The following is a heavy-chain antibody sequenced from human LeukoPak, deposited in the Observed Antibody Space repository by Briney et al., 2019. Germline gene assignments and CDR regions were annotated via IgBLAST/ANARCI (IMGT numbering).Heavy chain of an antibody. J-gene: IGHJ3*02. Sequence: GGSLRLSCAASGFTFSSYSMNWVRQAPGKGLEWVSSISSSSSYIYYADSVKGRFTISRDNAKNSLYLQMNSLRAEDTAVYYRARAEWEQNAFDIWGQGTMVTVSS. D-gene: IGHD1-26*01. CDR1: GFTFSSYS. CDR2: ISSSSSYI. CDR3: ARAEWEQNAFDI. V-gene: IGHV3-21*01.